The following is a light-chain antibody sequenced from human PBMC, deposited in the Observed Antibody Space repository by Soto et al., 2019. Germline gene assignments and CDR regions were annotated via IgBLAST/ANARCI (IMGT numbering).Light chain of an antibody. CDR3: QHPWT. Sequence: DIQMTQSPSTLSASVGDRVTITCRASQSISSWLAWYQQKPGKAPKLLIYKASSLESGVPSRFSGSGSGTEFTRTNSSLYADDFANDYCQHPWTFGQGTKVDIK. CDR1: QSISSW. CDR2: KAS. J-gene: IGKJ1*01. V-gene: IGKV1-5*03.